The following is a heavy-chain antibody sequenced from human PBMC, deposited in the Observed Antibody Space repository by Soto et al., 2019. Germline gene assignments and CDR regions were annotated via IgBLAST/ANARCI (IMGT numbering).Heavy chain of an antibody. CDR2: VYYSGST. CDR3: ARDTTPSL. J-gene: IGHJ4*02. V-gene: IGHV4-59*01. CDR1: GASISSYY. Sequence: QVQLQESSPGLVKPSETLSLTCTVSGASISSYYWSWIRQPPGKGLEWIGYVYYSGSTNYNPSLKSRVTISVDTSKNQFSLKLSSVTAADTAMYYCARDTTPSLWGQGTLVTVSS. D-gene: IGHD1-1*01.